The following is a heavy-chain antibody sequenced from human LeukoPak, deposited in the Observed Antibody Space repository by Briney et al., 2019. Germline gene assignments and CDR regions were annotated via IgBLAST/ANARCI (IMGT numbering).Heavy chain of an antibody. CDR2: INTDGSST. J-gene: IGHJ3*01. V-gene: IGHV3-74*01. CDR1: GFTLSNFW. CDR3: ARVIGWDEPFDL. D-gene: IGHD1-26*01. Sequence: GGSLRLSCSASGFTLSNFWIHWVRQAPGKGLVWVSRINTDGSSTNYADSVKGRFVVSRDNAKNTLYLQMNSLRVEDTAVYYCARVIGWDEPFDLWGQGTMVTVSS.